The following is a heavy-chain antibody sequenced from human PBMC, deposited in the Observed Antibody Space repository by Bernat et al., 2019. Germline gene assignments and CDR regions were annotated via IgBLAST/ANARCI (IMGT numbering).Heavy chain of an antibody. CDR2: ISYDGINK. CDR3: ARDRRGTDSGGMDV. Sequence: QVQLVESGGGVVQPGRSLRLSCAASGFTFSSYAMHWVRQAPGKGLEWVASISYDGINKYYADSVKGRFTISRDNSKNTLYLQMNGLRAENTAVYYCARDRRGTDSGGMDVWGQGTTVTVSS. D-gene: IGHD3-16*01. CDR1: GFTFSSYA. J-gene: IGHJ6*02. V-gene: IGHV3-30-3*01.